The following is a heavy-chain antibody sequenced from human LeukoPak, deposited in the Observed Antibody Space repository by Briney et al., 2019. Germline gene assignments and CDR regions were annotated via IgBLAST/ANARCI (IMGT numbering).Heavy chain of an antibody. V-gene: IGHV3-23*01. CDR3: AKMPTIFGVVTPYYFDY. Sequence: GGSLRLSCAASGFTFSSYAMSWVRQAPGKGLEWVSAISGSGGSTYYADSVKGRFTISRDNSKNTLYLQMNSLRAEDTAVYYCAKMPTIFGVVTPYYFDYWGQGTLVTVSS. CDR1: GFTFSSYA. CDR2: ISGSGGST. J-gene: IGHJ4*02. D-gene: IGHD3-3*01.